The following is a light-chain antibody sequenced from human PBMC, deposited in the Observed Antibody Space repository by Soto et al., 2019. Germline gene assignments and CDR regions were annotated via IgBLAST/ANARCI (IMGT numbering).Light chain of an antibody. J-gene: IGKJ4*01. CDR3: QQRSNWPLT. Sequence: EIVLTQSPATLSVSPGERATLSCRASQSVSSDLAWYQQKPGQAPRLLIYDASNRATGIPARFSGSGSGTDFTLTISSLEPEDFAVYYCQQRSNWPLTFGAGTKV. CDR2: DAS. CDR1: QSVSSD. V-gene: IGKV3-11*01.